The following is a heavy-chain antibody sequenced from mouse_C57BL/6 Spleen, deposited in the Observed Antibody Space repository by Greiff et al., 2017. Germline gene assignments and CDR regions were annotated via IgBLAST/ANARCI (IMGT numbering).Heavy chain of an antibody. Sequence: QVQLQQSGAELVRPGASVTLSCKASGYTFTDYEMHWVKQTPVHGLEWIGAIDPETGGTAYNQKFKGKAILTADKSSSTTYMALRSLASEDSSVYICPQGLDYWGQGTTLTVSS. CDR1: GYTFTDYE. CDR3: PQGLDY. J-gene: IGHJ2*01. CDR2: IDPETGGT. V-gene: IGHV1-15*01.